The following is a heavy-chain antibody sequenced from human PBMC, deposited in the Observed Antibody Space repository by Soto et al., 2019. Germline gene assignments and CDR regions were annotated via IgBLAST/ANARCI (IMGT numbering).Heavy chain of an antibody. J-gene: IGHJ4*02. D-gene: IGHD3-10*01. CDR3: AKDQAYYGSGTYPYNFDH. Sequence: GGSLRLSCAASGFTFSNYAMSWVRQAPGKGLEWVSAISGRDISTYYADSVKGRFTISRDNSKNTLYLQMNSLRAEDTAVYYCAKDQAYYGSGTYPYNFDHWGQGALVTVSS. V-gene: IGHV3-23*01. CDR2: ISGRDIST. CDR1: GFTFSNYA.